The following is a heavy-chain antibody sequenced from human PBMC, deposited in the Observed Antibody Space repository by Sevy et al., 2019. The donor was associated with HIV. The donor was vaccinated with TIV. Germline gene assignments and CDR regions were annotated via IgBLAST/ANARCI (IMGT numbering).Heavy chain of an antibody. D-gene: IGHD3-10*01. J-gene: IGHJ1*01. CDR2: ISFLSNYI. Sequence: GGSLRLSCAASGFTFSAYSMNWVRQAPGKGLEWVSSISFLSNYIYYADSVKGRFIISRDNAKSSLYLQMNSLRAEDTAVYYCARDSHINMQYFQHRGQGTRVTVSS. V-gene: IGHV3-21*01. CDR1: GFTFSAYS. CDR3: ARDSHINMQYFQH.